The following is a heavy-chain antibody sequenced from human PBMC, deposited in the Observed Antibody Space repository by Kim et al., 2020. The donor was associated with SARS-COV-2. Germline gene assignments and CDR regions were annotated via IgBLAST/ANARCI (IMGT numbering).Heavy chain of an antibody. CDR2: IGCSDGST. D-gene: IGHD1-26*01. J-gene: IGHJ4*02. Sequence: GGSLRLSCAASGFTFANYAMNWVRQAPGKGLEWVSAIGCSDGSTYYTDSVKGRFTISRDNSKNTVYLQMNSLRVEDTAVYYCAKDQGLRELPFDYCGQGTLVSVSP. CDR1: GFTFANYA. V-gene: IGHV3-23*01. CDR3: AKDQGLRELPFDY.